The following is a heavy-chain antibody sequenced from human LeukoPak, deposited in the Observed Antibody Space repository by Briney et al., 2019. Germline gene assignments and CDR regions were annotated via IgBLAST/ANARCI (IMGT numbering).Heavy chain of an antibody. Sequence: SETLSLTCTVSGGSISSYYWGWIRQPPGKGLEWIGNIFYSGSTYYGPSLKSRLTISLDTSRNQFSLKLNSVTAADTAVYYCAKSNGYGLIDIWGQRTMVTVSS. CDR1: GGSISSYY. CDR2: IFYSGST. D-gene: IGHD3-10*01. J-gene: IGHJ3*02. CDR3: AKSNGYGLIDI. V-gene: IGHV4-59*12.